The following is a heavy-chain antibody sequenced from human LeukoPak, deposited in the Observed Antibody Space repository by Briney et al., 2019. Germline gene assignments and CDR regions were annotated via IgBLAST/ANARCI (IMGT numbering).Heavy chain of an antibody. Sequence: GASVKVSCKASGYTFTGYYMHWVRQAPGQGLEWMGWISAYNGNTNYAQKLQGRVTMTTDISTSTAYMELRSLRSDDTAVYYCARVYSGYDSAYFDYWGQGTLVTVSS. V-gene: IGHV1-18*04. D-gene: IGHD5-12*01. CDR3: ARVYSGYDSAYFDY. CDR2: ISAYNGNT. J-gene: IGHJ4*02. CDR1: GYTFTGYY.